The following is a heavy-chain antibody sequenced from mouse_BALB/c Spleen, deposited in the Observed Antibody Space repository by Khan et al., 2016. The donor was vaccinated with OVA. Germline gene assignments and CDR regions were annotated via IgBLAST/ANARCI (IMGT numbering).Heavy chain of an antibody. V-gene: IGHV4-1*02. Sequence: EVKLLESGGGLVQPGGSLKLSCAASGFDFSRYWMSWVRQAPGKGLEWIGEINPDSSTINYTPSLKDKFIISRDKAKNTLYLQMSKESSEDTALYYCARSSYYYGSSWFAYWGQGTLVTVSA. J-gene: IGHJ3*01. CDR2: INPDSSTI. CDR1: GFDFSRYW. D-gene: IGHD1-1*01. CDR3: ARSSYYYGSSWFAY.